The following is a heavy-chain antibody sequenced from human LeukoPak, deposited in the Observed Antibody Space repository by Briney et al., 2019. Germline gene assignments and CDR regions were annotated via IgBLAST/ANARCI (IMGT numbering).Heavy chain of an antibody. V-gene: IGHV5-51*01. CDR1: GYSFTSYW. CDR2: IFPADSDT. CDR3: ARHRYFQL. J-gene: IGHJ1*01. Sequence: GESLKISCKGSGYSFTSYWVAWVRQMPGKGLEWMGIIFPADSDTRYSPSFQGQVTISVDKSINTAYLQWRSLKASDIAMYYCARHRYFQLWGQGTLVTVSS.